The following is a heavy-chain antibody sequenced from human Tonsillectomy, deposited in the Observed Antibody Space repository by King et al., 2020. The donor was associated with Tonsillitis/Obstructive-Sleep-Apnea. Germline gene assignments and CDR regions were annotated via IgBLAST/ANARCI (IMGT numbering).Heavy chain of an antibody. J-gene: IGHJ6*03. V-gene: IGHV3-9*01. CDR2: ISWNSNSI. CDR3: AKDTGRFLTPYMDV. CDR1: GFTFDYYA. D-gene: IGHD3-3*01. Sequence: QLVQSGGGLVQPGRSLRLSCAASGFTFDYYAMHWVRQAPGKGLKWVSGISWNSNSIGYADSVKGRFTISRDNAKNSLYMQMNSLRAEDTALYYCAKDTGRFLTPYMDVWGKGTTVTVSS.